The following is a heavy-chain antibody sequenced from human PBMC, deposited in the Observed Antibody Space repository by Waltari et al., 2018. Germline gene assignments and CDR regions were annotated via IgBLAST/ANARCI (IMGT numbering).Heavy chain of an antibody. V-gene: IGHV1-8*03. Sequence: QVQLVQSGAEVKKPGASVKVSCKASGYTFNSYDINWVRPARGQGLAWKGWMNPNSGNTGYAQKFQGRVTITRNTSISTAYMELSSLRSEDTAVYYCARGRRLWNYYYGMDVWGQGTTVTVSS. CDR1: GYTFNSYD. D-gene: IGHD2-21*01. CDR3: ARGRRLWNYYYGMDV. CDR2: MNPNSGNT. J-gene: IGHJ6*02.